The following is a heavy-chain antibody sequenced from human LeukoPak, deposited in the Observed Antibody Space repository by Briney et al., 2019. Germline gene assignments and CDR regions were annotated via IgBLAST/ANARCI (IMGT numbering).Heavy chain of an antibody. V-gene: IGHV3-7*01. J-gene: IGHJ4*02. CDR3: ARDQSPYY. CDR2: IKQDGSEK. CDR1: GFTLSSSW. Sequence: PGGSLRLSCTASGFTLSSSWMSWVRQPPGRGLEWVASIKQDGSEKYYVDSVKGRFTISRDNAKNSLYLQMNSLRAEDTAVYFCARDQSPYYWGQGTLVTVSS.